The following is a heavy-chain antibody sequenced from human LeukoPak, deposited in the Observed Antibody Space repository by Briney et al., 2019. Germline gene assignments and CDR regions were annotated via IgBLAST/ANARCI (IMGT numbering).Heavy chain of an antibody. CDR3: ASAYASYDFWSGYENFDF. V-gene: IGHV3-7*01. D-gene: IGHD3-3*01. CDR1: GIRFTTHW. CDR2: IRQDGGEK. Sequence: GGSLRLSCAASGIRFTTHWMNWVRQAPGKGLEWVASIRQDGGEKKYVDSVKGRFTISRDLAQNSLFLQMNSLRAEDTAVYYCASAYASYDFWSGYENFDFWGRGTLVTVSS. J-gene: IGHJ4*02.